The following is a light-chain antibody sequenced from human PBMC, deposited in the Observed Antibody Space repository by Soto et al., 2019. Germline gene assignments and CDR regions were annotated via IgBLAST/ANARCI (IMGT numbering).Light chain of an antibody. V-gene: IGKV3-11*01. Sequence: EIVLTQSPATLSLSPGERATLSCRASQSVSSYLAWYQQKPGQAPRLLIYDASNRATGIPARFSGSRSGTDFTLTISRLEPEDFEVYYCQHYDISSWTFGQGTKVDIK. CDR2: DAS. CDR3: QHYDISSWT. CDR1: QSVSSY. J-gene: IGKJ1*01.